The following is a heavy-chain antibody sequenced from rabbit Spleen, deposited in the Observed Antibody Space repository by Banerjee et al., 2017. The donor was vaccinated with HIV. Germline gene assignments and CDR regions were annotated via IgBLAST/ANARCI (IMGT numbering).Heavy chain of an antibody. J-gene: IGHJ3*01. CDR1: GFSFSSSYY. V-gene: IGHV1S45*01. Sequence: QEQLVESGGGLVQPEGSLTLTCTTSGFSFSSSYYMCWVRQAPGKGLEWIACIKVGGSGVTAYASWAKGRFTISKTSSTTVTLQMTSLTAADTATYFCARDLVGSDRYALGLWGQGTLVTVS. CDR3: ARDLVGSDRYALGL. CDR2: IKVGGSGVT. D-gene: IGHD6-1*01.